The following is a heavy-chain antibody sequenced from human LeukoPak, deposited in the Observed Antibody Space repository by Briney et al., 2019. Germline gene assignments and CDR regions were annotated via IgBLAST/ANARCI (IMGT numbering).Heavy chain of an antibody. CDR2: IYYSGST. CDR3: ASSDRRAYYYDSSGYSR. CDR1: GGSISSGGYY. D-gene: IGHD3-22*01. Sequence: SQTLSLTCTVSGGSISSGGYYWSWLRQHPGKGLEWIGYIYYSGSTYYNPSLKSRVTISVDTSKNQFSLKLSSVTAADTAVYYCASSDRRAYYYDSSGYSRWGQGTLGTVSS. J-gene: IGHJ4*02. V-gene: IGHV4-31*03.